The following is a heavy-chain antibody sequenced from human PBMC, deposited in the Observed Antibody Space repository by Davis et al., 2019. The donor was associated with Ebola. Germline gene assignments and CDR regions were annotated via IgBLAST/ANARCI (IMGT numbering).Heavy chain of an antibody. V-gene: IGHV1-69*04. CDR1: GGTFSSYA. J-gene: IGHJ4*02. CDR2: IIPILGIA. CDR3: ARDTTVTPPDY. Sequence: SVKVSCKASGGTFSSYAISWVRQAPGQGLEWMGRIIPILGIANYAQKFQGRVTITADKSTSTAYMELRSLRSDDTAVYYCARDTTVTPPDYWGQGTLVTVSS. D-gene: IGHD4-17*01.